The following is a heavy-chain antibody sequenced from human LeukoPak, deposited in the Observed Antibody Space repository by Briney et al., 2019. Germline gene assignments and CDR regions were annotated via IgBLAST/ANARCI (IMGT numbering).Heavy chain of an antibody. D-gene: IGHD6-19*01. V-gene: IGHV1-24*01. Sequence: ASVKVSCKVSGYTLTELSMDWVRQAPGKGREWMGGFYPEDGETTYAQKSQGRVTMTEDTSTDTAYMELSSLRSEDTAVYYCATDMSIAVAGRFDYWGQGTLVTVSS. CDR3: ATDMSIAVAGRFDY. CDR2: FYPEDGET. J-gene: IGHJ4*02. CDR1: GYTLTELS.